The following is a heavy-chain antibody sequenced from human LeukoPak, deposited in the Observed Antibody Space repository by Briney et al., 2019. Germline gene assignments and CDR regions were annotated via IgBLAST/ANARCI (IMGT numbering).Heavy chain of an antibody. CDR1: GFTVSSNC. CDR2: IYSGGST. J-gene: IGHJ4*02. Sequence: GGSLRLSXAASGFTVSSNCMSWVRQAPGKGLEWVSVIYSGGSTYYADSVKGRFTISRDNSKNTLYLQMNSLRAEDTAVYYCAREDSNYAIDYWGQGTLVTVSS. V-gene: IGHV3-53*01. D-gene: IGHD4-11*01. CDR3: AREDSNYAIDY.